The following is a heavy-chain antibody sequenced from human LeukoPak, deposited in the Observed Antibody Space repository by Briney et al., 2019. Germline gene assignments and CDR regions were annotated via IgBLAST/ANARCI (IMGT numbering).Heavy chain of an antibody. CDR3: ARGDELVVVPAAMPEAYYYYYYMDV. Sequence: PGGSLRLSCAASGFTFSIYSMNWVRQAPGKGLEWVSYISSSSRSRYYTDSVKGRFTISRDNAKNSLYLQMTSLRADDTAVYYCARGDELVVVPAAMPEAYYYYYYMDVWGKGTTVTVSS. V-gene: IGHV3-48*01. D-gene: IGHD2-2*01. CDR2: ISSSSRSR. CDR1: GFTFSIYS. J-gene: IGHJ6*03.